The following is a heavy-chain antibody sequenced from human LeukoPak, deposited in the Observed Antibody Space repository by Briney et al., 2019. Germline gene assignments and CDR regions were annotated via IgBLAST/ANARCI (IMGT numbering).Heavy chain of an antibody. V-gene: IGHV3-13*05. Sequence: GGSLRLSCAASGFTFSSYDMHWVRQATGKGLEWVSAIGTAGDPYYPGSVKGRFTISRENAKNSLYLQTNSLRAGDTAVYYCARSPATGRYFDLWGRGTLVTVSS. CDR3: ARSPATGRYFDL. CDR1: GFTFSSYD. D-gene: IGHD6-25*01. J-gene: IGHJ2*01. CDR2: IGTAGDP.